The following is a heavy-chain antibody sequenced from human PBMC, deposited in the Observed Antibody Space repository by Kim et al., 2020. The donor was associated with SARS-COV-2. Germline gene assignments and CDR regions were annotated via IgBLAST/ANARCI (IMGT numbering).Heavy chain of an antibody. D-gene: IGHD6-13*01. J-gene: IGHJ1*01. V-gene: IGHV3-33*01. Sequence: GGSLRLSCAASGFTFSSYGMHWVRQAPGKGLEWVAVIWYDGSNKYYADSVKGRFTISRDNSKNTLYLQMNSLRAEDTAVYYCAYYGYSSSWRDEYFQHWGQGTLVTVSS. CDR2: IWYDGSNK. CDR3: AYYGYSSSWRDEYFQH. CDR1: GFTFSSYG.